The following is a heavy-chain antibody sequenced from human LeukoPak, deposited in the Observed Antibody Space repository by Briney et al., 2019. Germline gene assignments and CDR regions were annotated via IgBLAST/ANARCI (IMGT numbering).Heavy chain of an antibody. CDR3: ARAGSSSSRDY. CDR2: IKEDGSEK. D-gene: IGHD6-6*01. Sequence: GGSLRFSCAASGFAFSTYWMTWVRQAPGKGLEWVANIKEDGSEKSYVDSVKGRFTISRDNAKNSLYLQMNSLRAEDTAVYYCARAGSSSSRDYWGQGTLVTVSS. CDR1: GFAFSTYW. V-gene: IGHV3-7*04. J-gene: IGHJ4*02.